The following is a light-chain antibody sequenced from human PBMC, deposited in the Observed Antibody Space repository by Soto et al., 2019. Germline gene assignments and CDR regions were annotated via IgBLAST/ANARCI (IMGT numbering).Light chain of an antibody. CDR3: QQSYRTPRT. J-gene: IGKJ2*01. CDR1: QSVSSSY. Sequence: EIVLTQAPGTLSLSPGERPTLSCRASQSVSSSYLAWYQQKPGQAPRXXIYGASSRATGIPDRFSGSGSGTAGTITISSLQPEDFETYYCQQSYRTPRTFGQGTKVDIK. CDR2: GAS. V-gene: IGKV3-20*01.